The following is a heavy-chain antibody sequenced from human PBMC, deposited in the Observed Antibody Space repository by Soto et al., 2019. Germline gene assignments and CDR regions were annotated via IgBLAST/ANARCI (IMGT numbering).Heavy chain of an antibody. CDR3: TTDGAHISAGGTGPY. V-gene: IGHV3-15*07. D-gene: IGHD6-13*01. Sequence: EVQLVESGGGLVKPGGSLRLSCAASGFTFTNAWMNWVRQAPGKGLEWVGRIKAKTDGRTTDYAAPVKGRATVSRDDSKNTLYLQLNSLKTEDTAVYYCTTDGAHISAGGTGPYWGLGTLVTVSS. J-gene: IGHJ4*02. CDR2: IKAKTDGRTT. CDR1: GFTFTNAW.